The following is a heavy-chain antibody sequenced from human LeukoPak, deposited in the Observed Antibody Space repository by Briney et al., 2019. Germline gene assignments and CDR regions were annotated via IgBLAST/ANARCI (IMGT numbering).Heavy chain of an antibody. Sequence: PMASVKVSCKASGYTFTSYDINWVRQATGQGLEWMGWMNPNSGNTGYAQKFQGRVTMTRNTSISTAYMELRSLRSDDTAVYYCARSEDIVLMVYATLDYWGQGTLVTVSS. D-gene: IGHD2-8*01. CDR3: ARSEDIVLMVYATLDY. CDR1: GYTFTSYD. CDR2: MNPNSGNT. V-gene: IGHV1-8*01. J-gene: IGHJ4*02.